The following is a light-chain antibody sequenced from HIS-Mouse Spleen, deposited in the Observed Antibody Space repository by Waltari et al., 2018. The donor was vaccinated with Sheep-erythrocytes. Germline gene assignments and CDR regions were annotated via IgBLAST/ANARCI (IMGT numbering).Light chain of an antibody. CDR3: CSYAGSYNHV. CDR1: SSHVGGYNY. J-gene: IGLJ1*01. CDR2: DVS. Sequence: QSALTQPRPVSGSPGQSVTIPCTGTSSHVGGYNYVPWYQQHPGKPPKLIIYDVSKRPSGVPDRFSGSKSGNTASLTISGLQAEDEADYYCCSYAGSYNHVFATGTKVTVL. V-gene: IGLV2-11*01.